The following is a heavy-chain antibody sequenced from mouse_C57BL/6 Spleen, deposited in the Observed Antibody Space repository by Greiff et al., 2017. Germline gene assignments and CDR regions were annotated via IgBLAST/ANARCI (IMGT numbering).Heavy chain of an antibody. J-gene: IGHJ2*01. V-gene: IGHV1-52*01. CDR2: IDPSDSET. D-gene: IGHD2-10*02. CDR3: ARWRYGYYFDY. Sequence: VQLQQPGAELVRPGSSVKLSCKASGYTFTSYWMHWVKQRPIQGLEWIGNIDPSDSETHYNQKFKDKATLTVDKSSSTAYMQLSSLTSEDSAVYYCARWRYGYYFDYWGQGTTLTVSS. CDR1: GYTFTSYW.